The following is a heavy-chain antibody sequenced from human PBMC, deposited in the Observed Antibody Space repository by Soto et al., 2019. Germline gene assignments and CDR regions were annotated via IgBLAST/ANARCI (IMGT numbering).Heavy chain of an antibody. Sequence: ASVEVSCEASGYTFTGYYIHWVRQAPGQGLEWMGWINPNSGGTNYAQKFQGRVTMTRDTSISTAYMELSRLRSDDTAVYYCARPGVMRRDGYNVGYWGQGSMLTVCS. D-gene: IGHD3-16*01. J-gene: IGHJ4*02. CDR3: ARPGVMRRDGYNVGY. CDR1: GYTFTGYY. CDR2: INPNSGGT. V-gene: IGHV1-2*02.